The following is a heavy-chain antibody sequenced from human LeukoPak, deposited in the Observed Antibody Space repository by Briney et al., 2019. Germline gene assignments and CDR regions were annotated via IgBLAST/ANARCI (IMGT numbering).Heavy chain of an antibody. D-gene: IGHD4-11*01. V-gene: IGHV3-7*01. CDR1: GLTFTSYW. Sequence: GGSLTLSCAASGLTFTSYWMGWVRQAPGKGRGWVSNIELDGIEEYYGDSVKARYTGPTNNARKSLYLQMNSMRAEDTAVNYGAKVADSNWRIGGDTDYWGQGTLVTVSS. J-gene: IGHJ4*02. CDR2: IELDGIEE. CDR3: AKVADSNWRIGGDTDY.